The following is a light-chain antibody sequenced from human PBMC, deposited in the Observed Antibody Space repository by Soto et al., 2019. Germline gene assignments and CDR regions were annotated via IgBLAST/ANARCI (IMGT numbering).Light chain of an antibody. CDR1: QDINKW. J-gene: IGKJ4*01. Sequence: DIQMTQSPGAVSASVGGGCTITLLASQDINKWLAWYQQKPGTAPKLLIYSASSLYTGVPSRFSGSGSGTDFTLTISSLQPEDFATYYCQQANTFALTFGGGTKVDNK. V-gene: IGKV1-12*01. CDR2: SAS. CDR3: QQANTFALT.